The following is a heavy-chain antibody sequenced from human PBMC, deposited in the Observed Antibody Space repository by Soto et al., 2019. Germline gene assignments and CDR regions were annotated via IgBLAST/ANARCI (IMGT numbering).Heavy chain of an antibody. Sequence: QVQLVQSGAEVKKPGASVKVSCKASGYSFTRYGISWVRQAPGQGLEWMGWISGYNANTNYPENLQGRVTMTTDTSTSTAYMEVRNRLSDDTAVYYCARMGDVPYYYYGLDVWGQGTTVTVSS. J-gene: IGHJ6*02. D-gene: IGHD3-16*01. CDR2: ISGYNANT. CDR1: GYSFTRYG. CDR3: ARMGDVPYYYYGLDV. V-gene: IGHV1-18*01.